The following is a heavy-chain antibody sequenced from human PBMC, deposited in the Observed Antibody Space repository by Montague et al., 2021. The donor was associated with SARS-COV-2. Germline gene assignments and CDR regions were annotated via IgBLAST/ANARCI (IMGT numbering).Heavy chain of an antibody. J-gene: IGHJ6*02. V-gene: IGHV4-34*01. CDR3: ARVRYYGSGTSLGMDV. D-gene: IGHD3-10*01. Sequence: SETLSLTCAVYGGSFSGDCWIWIRQPPGKGLEWIGEINHSGSTNYNPSLKSRGTISVDTSKNQFSLKLSSVTAADTAVHYCARVRYYGSGTSLGMDVWGQGTTVTVSS. CDR2: INHSGST. CDR1: GGSFSGDC.